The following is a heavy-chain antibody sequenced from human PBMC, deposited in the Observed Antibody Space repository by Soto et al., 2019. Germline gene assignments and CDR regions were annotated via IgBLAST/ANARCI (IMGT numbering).Heavy chain of an antibody. CDR3: ARDQVPYYYDSSDPVDAFGI. Sequence: ASVKVSCKASGYAFTSYYMHWVRQAPGQGLEWMGIINPSGGSTSYAQKFQGRVTMTRDTSTSTVYMELSSLRSEDTAVYYCARDQVPYYYDSSDPVDAFGIWGQGTMVTVSS. V-gene: IGHV1-46*01. CDR2: INPSGGST. CDR1: GYAFTSYY. J-gene: IGHJ3*02. D-gene: IGHD3-22*01.